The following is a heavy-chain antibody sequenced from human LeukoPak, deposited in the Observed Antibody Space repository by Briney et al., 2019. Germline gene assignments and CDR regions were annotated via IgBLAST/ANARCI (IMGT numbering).Heavy chain of an antibody. CDR2: IYYSGST. J-gene: IGHJ4*02. V-gene: IGHV4-59*08. Sequence: PSETLSLTCTVSGGSISSYYWSWIRQPPGKGLEWIGYIYYSGSTNYNPSLKGRVTISVDTSKNQFSLKLSSVTAADTAVYYCARHPPSLGYDILTGFDYWGQGTLVTVSS. CDR3: ARHPPSLGYDILTGFDY. D-gene: IGHD3-9*01. CDR1: GGSISSYY.